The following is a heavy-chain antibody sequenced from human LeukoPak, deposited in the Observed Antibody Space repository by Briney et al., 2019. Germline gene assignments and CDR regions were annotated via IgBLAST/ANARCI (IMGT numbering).Heavy chain of an antibody. CDR3: ARWSYGMDV. Sequence: ASVKVSCKASGYTFISNNMNWVRQAPGQRLEWMGWINVGNGDTKYSQKFQGRVTITRDTSASTGYMELSSLRSEDTAVYYCARWSYGMDVWGKGTTITVSS. CDR2: INVGNGDT. D-gene: IGHD3-3*01. CDR1: GYTFISNN. J-gene: IGHJ6*04. V-gene: IGHV1-3*01.